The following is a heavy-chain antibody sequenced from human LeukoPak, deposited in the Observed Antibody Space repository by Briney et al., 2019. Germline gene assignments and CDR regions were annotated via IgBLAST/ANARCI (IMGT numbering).Heavy chain of an antibody. V-gene: IGHV4-31*03. D-gene: IGHD6-13*01. Sequence: SQSLSLTCTVSGGSISSGDYYWSWIRQHPEKGLQWIGYIYHSGSTYYNPSPKSRVTISVDTSNNQFSLKLSSVAAADTAVYYCARGSKAAPGTFDYWGQGTLVTVSS. CDR3: ARGSKAAPGTFDY. J-gene: IGHJ4*02. CDR2: IYHSGST. CDR1: GGSISSGDYY.